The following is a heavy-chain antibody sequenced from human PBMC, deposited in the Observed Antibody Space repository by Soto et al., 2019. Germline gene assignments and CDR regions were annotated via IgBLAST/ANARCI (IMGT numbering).Heavy chain of an antibody. Sequence: EVQLVESGGGLVQPGESLRLSCAASGFTVSNYHMTWVRQAPGKGLEWVSAVYADGATSHADSVKDRFTVSRDNSRNTLNLKMRGLRAEDTAVFYCARSGGGLDYWGQGTLVTVSS. CDR2: VYADGAT. J-gene: IGHJ4*02. D-gene: IGHD3-10*01. CDR1: GFTVSNYH. CDR3: ARSGGGLDY. V-gene: IGHV3-66*01.